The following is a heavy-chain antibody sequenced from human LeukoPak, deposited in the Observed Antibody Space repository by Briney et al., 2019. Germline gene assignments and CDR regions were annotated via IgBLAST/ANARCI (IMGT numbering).Heavy chain of an antibody. CDR3: ARHSGTYPRWFDY. Sequence: SETLSLTCTASGGSIRSISYYWGWIRQPPGKGLEWIGTIYYSGSTYYNPSLKSRVTISVDTSKNQLSLKLSSVTAADTAAYYCARHSGTYPRWFDYWGQGTLVTVSS. D-gene: IGHD1-26*01. CDR2: IYYSGST. CDR1: GGSIRSISYY. V-gene: IGHV4-39*01. J-gene: IGHJ4*02.